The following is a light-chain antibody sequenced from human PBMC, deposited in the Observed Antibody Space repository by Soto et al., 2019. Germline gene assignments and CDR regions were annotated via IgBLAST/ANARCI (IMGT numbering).Light chain of an antibody. CDR2: EVS. J-gene: IGLJ1*01. CDR3: SSYTSSRTRF. V-gene: IGLV2-14*01. Sequence: QSSLTQPASVSGSPGQSITISCTGTSSDVGGYNYVSWYQQHPGKAPKLMIYEVSNRPSGVSNRFSGSKSGNTASLTISGLQAADEADYYCSSYTSSRTRFFGSGNQFTVL. CDR1: SSDVGGYNY.